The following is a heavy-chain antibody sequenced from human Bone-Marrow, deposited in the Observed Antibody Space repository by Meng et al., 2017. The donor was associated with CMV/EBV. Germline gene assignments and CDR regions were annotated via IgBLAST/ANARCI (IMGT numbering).Heavy chain of an antibody. V-gene: IGHV1-18*01. CDR1: GYMFSHFG. J-gene: IGHJ4*02. CDR3: ARDGNWIRDY. CDR2: TSAYNTDT. Sequence: PSVKVSCKASGYMFSHFGIAWVRQAPGQGLEWIGWTSAYNTDTNYAPVLRGRVTVTADTSTNTGYMELRNLRSDDTAVYYCARDGNWIRDYWGQGTLVTVSS. D-gene: IGHD1-1*01.